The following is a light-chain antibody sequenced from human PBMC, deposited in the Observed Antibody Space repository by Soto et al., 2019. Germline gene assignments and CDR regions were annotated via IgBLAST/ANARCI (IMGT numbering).Light chain of an antibody. Sequence: EIVLTQSPGTLSLSPGDRATLSCRASQSLSSRYLAWYRQKPGQAPRLLIYGASNRATGIPDRFSGSGSGTDFTLTISKLEPADSAVYSCQQSSSSPPTFCGGTKVESK. CDR3: QQSSSSPPT. V-gene: IGKV3-20*01. CDR1: QSLSSRY. CDR2: GAS. J-gene: IGKJ4*01.